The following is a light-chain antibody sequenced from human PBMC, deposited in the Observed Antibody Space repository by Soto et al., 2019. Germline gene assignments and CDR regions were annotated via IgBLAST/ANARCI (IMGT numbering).Light chain of an antibody. Sequence: AAGSVCKGTGATLSCRASQSVSTNLAWYQQKPGQVPRVLIYGASTRATEIPARFSGSGSGTEFTLTIRSVQSEDFAVYYCQQYGPFCQG. J-gene: IGKJ1*01. CDR1: QSVSTN. V-gene: IGKV3-15*01. CDR3: QQYGP. CDR2: GAS.